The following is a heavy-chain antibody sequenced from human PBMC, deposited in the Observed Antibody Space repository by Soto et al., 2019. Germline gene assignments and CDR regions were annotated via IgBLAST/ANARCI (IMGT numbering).Heavy chain of an antibody. Sequence: QVQLVESGGGVVQPGRSLRLSCAASGFTFSSYGMHWVRQAPGKGLEWVAVISYDGSNKYYADSVKGRFTISRDNSKNTLYLQMNSLRAEDTAVYYCAKRGARPYGMDVWGQGTTVTVSS. D-gene: IGHD3-10*01. J-gene: IGHJ6*02. CDR2: ISYDGSNK. V-gene: IGHV3-30*18. CDR1: GFTFSSYG. CDR3: AKRGARPYGMDV.